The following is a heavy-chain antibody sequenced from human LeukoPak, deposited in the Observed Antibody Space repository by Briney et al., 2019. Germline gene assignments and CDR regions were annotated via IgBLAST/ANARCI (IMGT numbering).Heavy chain of an antibody. CDR3: ARGLAYFDWSNYYYGMDV. Sequence: GGSLRLSCAASGFTFSSYWMSWVRQAPGKGLEWVSVIYSGGSTYYADSVKGRFTISRDNSKNTLYLQMNSLRAEDTAVYYCARGLAYFDWSNYYYGMDVWGQGTTVTVSS. J-gene: IGHJ6*02. CDR2: IYSGGST. CDR1: GFTFSSYW. D-gene: IGHD3-9*01. V-gene: IGHV3-66*01.